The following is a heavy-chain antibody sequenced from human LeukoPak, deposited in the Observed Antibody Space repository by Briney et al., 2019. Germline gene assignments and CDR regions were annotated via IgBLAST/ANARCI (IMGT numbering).Heavy chain of an antibody. V-gene: IGHV4-34*01. CDR2: INHSGST. J-gene: IGHJ4*02. Sequence: PSETLSLTCAVYGGSFSGYYWSWIRQPPRKGLEWIGEINHSGSTNYNPSLKSRVTISVDTSKNQFSLKLSSVTAADTAVYYCARGGGYGGNFDYWGQGTLVTVSS. D-gene: IGHD4-23*01. CDR3: ARGGGYGGNFDY. CDR1: GGSFSGYY.